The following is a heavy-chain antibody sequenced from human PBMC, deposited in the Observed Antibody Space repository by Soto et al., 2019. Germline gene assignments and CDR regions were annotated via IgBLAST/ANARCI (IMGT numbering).Heavy chain of an antibody. CDR1: GYTFTSYA. CDR2: INAGNGNT. Sequence: ASVKVSCKASGYTFTSYAMHWVRQAPGQRLEWMGWINAGNGNTKYSQKFQGRVTITRYTSASTAYMELSSLRSEDTAVYYCARGDLYYYYMDVWGKGTTVTVSS. CDR3: ARGDLYYYYMDV. D-gene: IGHD3-3*01. J-gene: IGHJ6*03. V-gene: IGHV1-3*01.